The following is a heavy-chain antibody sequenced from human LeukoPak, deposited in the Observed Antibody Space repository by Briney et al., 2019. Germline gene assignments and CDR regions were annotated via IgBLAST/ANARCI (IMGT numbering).Heavy chain of an antibody. Sequence: PSETLSLTCNVSGGSISRSSYYWGWIRQPPGKGLEWIGSIYYSGNTYYNASLKSQVSISIDTSKNQFSLRLTSVTAADTAVYYCARQTGSGLFILPGGQGTLVTVSS. J-gene: IGHJ4*02. V-gene: IGHV4-39*01. CDR1: GGSISRSSYY. CDR2: IYYSGNT. CDR3: ARQTGSGLFILP. D-gene: IGHD3/OR15-3a*01.